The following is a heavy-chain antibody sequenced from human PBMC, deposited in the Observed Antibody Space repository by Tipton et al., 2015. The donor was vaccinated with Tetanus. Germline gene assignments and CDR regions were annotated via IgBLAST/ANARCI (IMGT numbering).Heavy chain of an antibody. D-gene: IGHD2-8*02. J-gene: IGHJ1*01. V-gene: IGHV4-59*01. CDR2: IYSSGSA. CDR1: DGSSRNYY. CDR3: AGVTAQRTELYFEH. Sequence: TLSLTCSVSDGSSRNYYWSWIRQPPGKGLEWIGNIYSSGSANYNPPLRSRVTISMDRSENQISLKMTSVTAADTAVYYCAGVTAQRTELYFEHWGQGTQVTVSS.